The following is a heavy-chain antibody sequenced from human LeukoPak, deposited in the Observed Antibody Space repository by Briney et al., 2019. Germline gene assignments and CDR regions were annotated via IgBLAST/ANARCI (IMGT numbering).Heavy chain of an antibody. J-gene: IGHJ4*02. Sequence: PSETLSLTCTVSGGSISSYYWSWIRQPPGKGLEWIGYIYYSGTTNYNPSLKSRVTISVDTSKNQFSLKLSSVTAADTAVYYCARITSPNCSSTSCHIWGFDYWGQGTLVTVSS. CDR3: ARITSPNCSSTSCHIWGFDY. V-gene: IGHV4-59*12. CDR2: IYYSGTT. CDR1: GGSISSYY. D-gene: IGHD2-2*01.